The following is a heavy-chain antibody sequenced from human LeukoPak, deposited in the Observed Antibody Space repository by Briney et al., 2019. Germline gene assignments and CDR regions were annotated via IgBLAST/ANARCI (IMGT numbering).Heavy chain of an antibody. CDR2: IKQDGSEK. J-gene: IGHJ4*02. CDR1: GFTFSNYW. CDR3: ASTQTFDY. V-gene: IGHV3-7*05. Sequence: AGSLRLSCAASGFTFSNYWMSWVRQAPGKGLEWVANIKQDGSEKYYADSVKGRFTISRDNAKSSLYLQLNSLRVEDTAVYHCASTQTFDYWGQGTVVTVPS.